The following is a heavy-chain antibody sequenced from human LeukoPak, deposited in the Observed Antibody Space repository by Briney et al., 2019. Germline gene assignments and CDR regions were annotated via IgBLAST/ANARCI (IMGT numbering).Heavy chain of an antibody. CDR2: INCGGGST. V-gene: IGHV1-46*01. J-gene: IGHJ4*02. CDR1: GYTFTNYY. Sequence: ASVKVSCKASGYTFTNYYMHWVRQAPGQGLEWMGTINCGGGSTTYSQKFQGRLTMTRDTSTSTVYMELSSLRSEDTAVYYCARDLPFPFGEPHFDYWGQGTLVTVSS. D-gene: IGHD3-10*01. CDR3: ARDLPFPFGEPHFDY.